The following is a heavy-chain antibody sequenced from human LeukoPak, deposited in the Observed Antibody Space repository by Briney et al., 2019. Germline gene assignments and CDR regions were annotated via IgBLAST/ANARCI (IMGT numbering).Heavy chain of an antibody. CDR1: GFTFSSYA. V-gene: IGHV3-23*01. CDR3: AKNYYDSSGYYSWYFDY. CDR2: IIAGGGGT. J-gene: IGHJ4*02. Sequence: GGSLRLSCAASGFTFSSYAMTWVRQAPGKGLEWVSAIIAGGGGTNYADSAKGRFTISRDNSKKTLYLQMNSLRAEDTAVYYCAKNYYDSSGYYSWYFDYWGQGTQVTVSS. D-gene: IGHD3-22*01.